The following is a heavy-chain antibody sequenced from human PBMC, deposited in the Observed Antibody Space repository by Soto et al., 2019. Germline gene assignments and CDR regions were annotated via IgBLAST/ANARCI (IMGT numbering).Heavy chain of an antibody. Sequence: SLRLSCSSSGFTFSSYAMHWVRQAPGKGLEWVAVISYDGSNKYYADSVKGRFTISRDNSKNKLYLQMNSLRAEDTAVYYCAKHAVGSTQTFDDWRQGTLVTVYS. D-gene: IGHD2-15*01. J-gene: IGHJ4*02. CDR2: ISYDGSNK. V-gene: IGHV3-30*18. CDR1: GFTFSSYA. CDR3: AKHAVGSTQTFDD.